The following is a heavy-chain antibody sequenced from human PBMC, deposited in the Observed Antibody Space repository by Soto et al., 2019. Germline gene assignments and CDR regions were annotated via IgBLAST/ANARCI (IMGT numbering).Heavy chain of an antibody. Sequence: QVQLVQSGAEVKKPGASVKVSCKASGYTFTSYDINWVRQATGQGLEWMGWMNPNSGNTGYAQKFKGKVTMTRNTSISTAYMDLSSLRSEDTAVYYCARVHSYDFWSGYSVPWGQGTLVTVSS. CDR1: GYTFTSYD. CDR3: ARVHSYDFWSGYSVP. J-gene: IGHJ5*02. V-gene: IGHV1-8*01. CDR2: MNPNSGNT. D-gene: IGHD3-3*01.